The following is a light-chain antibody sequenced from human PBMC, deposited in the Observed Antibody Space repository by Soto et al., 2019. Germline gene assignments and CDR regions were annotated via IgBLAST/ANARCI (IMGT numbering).Light chain of an antibody. CDR2: EVS. CDR1: RSDVGGYEF. CDR3: SSYAGRNIYV. J-gene: IGLJ1*01. V-gene: IGLV2-14*01. Sequence: QSVLTQPASVSGSPGQSITISCTGTRSDVGGYEFVSWYQQHPGKAPKLIIYEVSNRPSGVSNRFSGSKSDNTASLTVSGLQAEDEADYYCSSYAGRNIYVFGTGTKVTVL.